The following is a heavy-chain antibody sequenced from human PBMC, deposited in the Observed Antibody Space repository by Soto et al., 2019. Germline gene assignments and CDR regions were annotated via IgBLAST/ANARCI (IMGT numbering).Heavy chain of an antibody. CDR3: AKDLVVLVTTDSSMDV. V-gene: IGHV3-30*18. J-gene: IGHJ6*02. CDR2: ISYDGGNK. Sequence: QVQLVESGGGVVQPGRSLRLSCAASGFTFSSYAMHWVRQAPGKGLEWVTAISYDGGNKYYPDSLKGRFTISRDTSKTTLYLQMNSLRAEDTAVYYCAKDLVVLVTTDSSMDVLGQGTTVTVSS. D-gene: IGHD2-2*01. CDR1: GFTFSSYA.